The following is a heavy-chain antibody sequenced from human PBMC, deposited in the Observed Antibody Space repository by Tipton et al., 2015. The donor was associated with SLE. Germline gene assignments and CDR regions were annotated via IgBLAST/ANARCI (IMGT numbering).Heavy chain of an antibody. CDR2: VHHSGST. V-gene: IGHV4-38-2*02. J-gene: IGHJ4*02. CDR3: ARDRDTAKVFID. CDR1: GYSISSGYY. Sequence: TLSLTCNVSGYSISSGYYWGWIRQSPGKGLEWIGSVHHSGSTYYNPSLRGRLTISVDTSRNQFSLKLGSVTAADTAVYYCARDRDTAKVFIDWGQGTLVTVSS. D-gene: IGHD5-18*01.